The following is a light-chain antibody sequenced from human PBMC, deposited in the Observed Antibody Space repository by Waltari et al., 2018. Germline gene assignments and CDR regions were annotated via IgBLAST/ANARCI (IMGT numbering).Light chain of an antibody. CDR3: QQYGSSPQT. Sequence: EIVLTQSPGTLSLSPVERATLPCSASQTVSNSYLAWYQQKPGQAHRLLTYGASSRATGIPDRFSGSGPGTDFTLIISRLEPEDFAVYYCQQYGSSPQTFGQGTNVEIK. V-gene: IGKV3-20*01. J-gene: IGKJ1*01. CDR1: QTVSNSY. CDR2: GAS.